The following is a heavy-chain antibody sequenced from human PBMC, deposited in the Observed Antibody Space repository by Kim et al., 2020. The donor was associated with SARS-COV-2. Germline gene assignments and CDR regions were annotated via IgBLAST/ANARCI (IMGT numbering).Heavy chain of an antibody. CDR3: ARLLPLYYDILTGYSR. CDR2: IYYSGST. CDR1: GGSISSSSYY. V-gene: IGHV4-39*01. D-gene: IGHD3-9*01. J-gene: IGHJ4*02. Sequence: SETLSLTCTVSGGSISSSSYYWGWIRQPPGKGLEWIGSIYYSGSTYYNPSLKSRVTISVDTSKNQFSLKLSSVTAADTAVYYCARLLPLYYDILTGYSRWGQGTLVTVSS.